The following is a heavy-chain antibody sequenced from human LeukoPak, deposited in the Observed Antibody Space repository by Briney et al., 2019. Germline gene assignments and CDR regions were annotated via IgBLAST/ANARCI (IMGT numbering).Heavy chain of an antibody. J-gene: IGHJ4*02. CDR2: ISGSGGST. CDR1: GFTFISYA. V-gene: IGHV3-23*01. CDR3: AKDTRSIAAAVGY. Sequence: GGSLRLSCAASGFTFISYAMSWVRPAPGKGLEWVSAISGSGGSTYYSDSVKGRFTISRDNSKNTLYLQMNSLRAEDTAVYYCAKDTRSIAAAVGYWGQGTLVTVSS. D-gene: IGHD6-13*01.